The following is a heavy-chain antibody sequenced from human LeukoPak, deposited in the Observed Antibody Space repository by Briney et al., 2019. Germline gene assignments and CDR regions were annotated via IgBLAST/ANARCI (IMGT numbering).Heavy chain of an antibody. J-gene: IGHJ5*02. CDR2: MSYRGTT. D-gene: IGHD3-10*01. CDR1: GGSISSGSYY. V-gene: IGHV4-39*07. CDR3: ARVVGVYYGSGSYYANWFDP. Sequence: SETLSLTCTVSGGSISSGSYYWSWIRQPPGKGLEWIGSMSYRGTTYYNPSLKSRVTISVDTSKNQFSLKLSSVTAADTAVYYCARVVGVYYGSGSYYANWFDPWGQGTLVTVSS.